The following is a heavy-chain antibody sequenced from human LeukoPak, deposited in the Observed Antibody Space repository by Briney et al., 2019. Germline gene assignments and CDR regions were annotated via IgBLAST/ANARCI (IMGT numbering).Heavy chain of an antibody. CDR2: LWKDATYS. CDR3: DSVGPTTRTLDS. D-gene: IGHD1-26*01. Sequence: PGGTLSLSCAASGVPFSSYGMYWVRQTPDEGLQWVACLWKDATYSNNADSVRGGFTIQRDNSKNILALQMGSLAVEKSAGNYVDSVGPTTRTLDSWGQGPLVTASS. J-gene: IGHJ4*02. V-gene: IGHV3-30*02. CDR1: GVPFSSYG.